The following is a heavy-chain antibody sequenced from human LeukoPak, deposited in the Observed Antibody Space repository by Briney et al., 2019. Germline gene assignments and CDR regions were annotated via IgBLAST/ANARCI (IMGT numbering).Heavy chain of an antibody. CDR3: AKPYTSGWRGFDY. Sequence: GGSLRLSCAASGFTFSDYAINWVRQTPGKGLEWVSSISGSGGSTYYEDSVKGRFTISRDNSKNTLYLQMNSLRPEDTAVYYCAKPYTSGWRGFDYWGQGTLVTVSS. J-gene: IGHJ4*02. CDR2: ISGSGGST. V-gene: IGHV3-23*01. CDR1: GFTFSDYA. D-gene: IGHD6-19*01.